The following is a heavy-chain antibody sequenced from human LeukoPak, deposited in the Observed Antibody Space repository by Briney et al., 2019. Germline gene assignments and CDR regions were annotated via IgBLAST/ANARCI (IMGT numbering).Heavy chain of an antibody. CDR2: IIPILGIA. Sequence: SVKVSCKASGGTFSSYAISWVRQAPGQGLEWMGRIIPILGIANYAQKFQGRVTITADKSTSTAYMELSSLRSEDTAVYYCARQGIAVAGTGDDYFDYWGQGTLVTVSS. J-gene: IGHJ4*02. D-gene: IGHD6-19*01. CDR3: ARQGIAVAGTGDDYFDY. CDR1: GGTFSSYA. V-gene: IGHV1-69*04.